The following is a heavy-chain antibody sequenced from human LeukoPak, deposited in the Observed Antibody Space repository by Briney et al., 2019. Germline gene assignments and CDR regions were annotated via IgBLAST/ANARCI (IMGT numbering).Heavy chain of an antibody. J-gene: IGHJ4*02. CDR1: GGSISSYY. CDR3: ARDRSSGWYGGDY. Sequence: SETLSLTCTVSGGSISSYYGSWIRQPPGKGLEWIGSIYYSGSTYYNPSLKSRVTISVDTSKNQFSLKLSSVTAADTAVYYCARDRSSGWYGGDYWGQGTLVTVSS. CDR2: IYYSGST. V-gene: IGHV4-39*07. D-gene: IGHD6-19*01.